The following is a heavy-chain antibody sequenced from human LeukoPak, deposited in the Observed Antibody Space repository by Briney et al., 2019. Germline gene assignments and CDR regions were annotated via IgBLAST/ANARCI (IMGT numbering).Heavy chain of an antibody. CDR3: ARRAVTPPRGYFDY. V-gene: IGHV4-39*01. Sequence: SETLSLTCTVSGVSISSSSYYWGWIRQPPGKGLEWIGSIYYSGSTYYNPSLKSRVTISVDTSKNQFSLKLSSVTATDTAVYYCARRAVTPPRGYFDYWGQGTLVTVSS. D-gene: IGHD4-17*01. J-gene: IGHJ4*02. CDR2: IYYSGST. CDR1: GVSISSSSYY.